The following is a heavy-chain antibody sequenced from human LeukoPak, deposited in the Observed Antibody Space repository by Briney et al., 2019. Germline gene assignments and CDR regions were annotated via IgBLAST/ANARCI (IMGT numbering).Heavy chain of an antibody. CDR3: ARGNWQLVRGLRLPANNWFDP. Sequence: GASVKVSCKASGYTFTSYDINWVRQATGQGLEWMGWMNPNSGNTGYAQKFQGRVTMTRNTSISTAYMELSSLRSEDTAVYYCARGNWQLVRGLRLPANNWFDPWGQGTLVTVSS. CDR2: MNPNSGNT. D-gene: IGHD6-13*01. V-gene: IGHV1-8*01. CDR1: GYTFTSYD. J-gene: IGHJ5*02.